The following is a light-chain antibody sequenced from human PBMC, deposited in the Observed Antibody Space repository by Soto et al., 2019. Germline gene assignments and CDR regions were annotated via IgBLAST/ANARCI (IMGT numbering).Light chain of an antibody. CDR3: QAYDYSLTAFV. CDR1: NSNLGAGYD. V-gene: IGLV1-40*01. CDR2: GNR. J-gene: IGLJ3*02. Sequence: QAVLTQPPSVSGAPGQRVTISCTGNNSNLGAGYDVHWYQQLPGAAPKLVIFGNRNRPSGVPERFSGSKSGTSASLVITGLQAEDEADYYCQAYDYSLTAFVFGGGTKLTVL.